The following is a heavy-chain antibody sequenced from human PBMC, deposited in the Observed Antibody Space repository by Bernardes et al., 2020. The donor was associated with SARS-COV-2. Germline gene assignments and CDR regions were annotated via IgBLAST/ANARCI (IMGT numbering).Heavy chain of an antibody. J-gene: IGHJ3*02. CDR2: SSPQTGNT. CDR1: GYTFTGYY. Sequence: SVNVSCKASGYTFTGYYIHGVRQAPGQGLEGMGSSSPQTGNTKFEQKFQGRVTMTRDTSISTVYMELNRLRSDETAMYVCAKVTESGGFDIWGQGTMVTVSS. V-gene: IGHV1-2*02. CDR3: AKVTESGGFDI. D-gene: IGHD2-15*01.